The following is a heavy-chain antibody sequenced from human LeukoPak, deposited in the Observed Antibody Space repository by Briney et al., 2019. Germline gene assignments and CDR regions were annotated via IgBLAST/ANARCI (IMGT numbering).Heavy chain of an antibody. V-gene: IGHV5-51*01. Sequence: GEAREISWQGSGSHFTSYWIAWVRPLPGKGLGWRGIIYPGDSETRYSTSFQGQLTISADKSISTDYLQWSSLKASDTAMYYCARQVNDYGDYEGYYFDYWGQGTLVTVSS. J-gene: IGHJ4*02. CDR2: IYPGDSET. CDR1: GSHFTSYW. CDR3: ARQVNDYGDYEGYYFDY. D-gene: IGHD4-17*01.